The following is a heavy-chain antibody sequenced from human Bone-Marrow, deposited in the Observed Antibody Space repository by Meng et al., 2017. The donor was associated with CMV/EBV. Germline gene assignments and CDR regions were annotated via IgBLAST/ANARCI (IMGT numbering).Heavy chain of an antibody. CDR2: IKQDGSEK. CDR3: ARVTAVSSSISGDWFDP. CDR1: GFTFSSYW. D-gene: IGHD6-6*01. J-gene: IGHJ5*02. Sequence: GGSLRLSCAASGFTFSSYWMSWVRQAPGKGLEWVANIKQDGSEKYYVDSVKGRFTISRDNAKNSLYLQMNSLRAEDTAVYYCARVTAVSSSISGDWFDPWGQGTLVTVSS. V-gene: IGHV3-7*01.